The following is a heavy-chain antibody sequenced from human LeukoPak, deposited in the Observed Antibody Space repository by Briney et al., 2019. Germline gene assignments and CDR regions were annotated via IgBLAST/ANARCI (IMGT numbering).Heavy chain of an antibody. Sequence: GGSLRLSCAASGFTFSSYSMNWVRQAPGKGLEWVSSISSSSSYIYYADSVKGRFTISRDNAKNSLYLQMNSLRAEDTAVYYCARGPYSSNWYVDYWGQGTQVTVSS. D-gene: IGHD6-13*01. CDR2: ISSSSSYI. CDR3: ARGPYSSNWYVDY. CDR1: GFTFSSYS. V-gene: IGHV3-21*01. J-gene: IGHJ4*02.